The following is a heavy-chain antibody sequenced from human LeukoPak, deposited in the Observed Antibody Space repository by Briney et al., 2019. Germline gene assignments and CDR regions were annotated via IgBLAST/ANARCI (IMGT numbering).Heavy chain of an antibody. D-gene: IGHD6-13*01. V-gene: IGHV4-31*03. J-gene: IGHJ3*02. CDR3: ASIAAAENAALDI. CDR1: GGSISSGGYY. CDR2: IYYRGST. Sequence: TLSLTCTASGGSISSGGYYWSWIRQHPGKGLEWIGYIYYRGSTYYNPSLKSRVTISVDTSKNQFSLRLTSVTAADTAVYYCASIAAAENAALDIWGQGTMVTVSS.